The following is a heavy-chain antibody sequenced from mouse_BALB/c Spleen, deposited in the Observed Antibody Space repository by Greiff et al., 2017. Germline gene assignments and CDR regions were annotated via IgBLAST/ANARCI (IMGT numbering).Heavy chain of an antibody. CDR3: ARGSFMITAGAMDY. D-gene: IGHD2-4*01. V-gene: IGHV5-6-5*01. CDR2: ISGGGST. CDR1: GFTFSSYA. Sequence: DVMLVESGGGLVKPGGSLKLSCAASGFTFSSYAMSWVRQTPEKRLEWVASISGGGSTYYSDSVKGRFTITRDNARNILYLQMSSLRSEDTAMYYGARGSFMITAGAMDYWGQGTSVTVSS. J-gene: IGHJ4*01.